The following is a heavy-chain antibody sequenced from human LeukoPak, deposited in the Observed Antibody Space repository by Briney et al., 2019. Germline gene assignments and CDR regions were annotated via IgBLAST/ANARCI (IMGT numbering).Heavy chain of an antibody. CDR1: GGTFSSYA. CDR3: ARDRGPYGGSEDYYYYMDV. V-gene: IGHV1-69*05. CDR2: IIPIFGTA. Sequence: SVKVSCKASGGTFSSYAIIWVRQAPGQGLEWMGGIIPIFGTANYAQKFQGRVTITTDESTSTAYMELSSLRSEDTAVYYCARDRGPYGGSEDYYYYMDVWGKGTTVTVSS. J-gene: IGHJ6*03. D-gene: IGHD4-23*01.